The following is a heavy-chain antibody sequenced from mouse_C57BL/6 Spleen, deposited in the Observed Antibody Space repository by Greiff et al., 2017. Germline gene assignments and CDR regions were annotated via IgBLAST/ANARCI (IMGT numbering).Heavy chain of an antibody. CDR2: INPYNGGT. V-gene: IGHV1-19*01. CDR3: ARRDYYGSFYAMDY. J-gene: IGHJ4*01. D-gene: IGHD1-1*01. CDR1: GYTFTDYY. Sequence: EVQLQQSGPVLVKPGASVKMSCKASGYTFTDYYMNWVKQSHGKSLEWIGVINPYNGGTSYNQKFKGKATLTVDKSSSTAYMELNSLTSEDSAVYYCARRDYYGSFYAMDYWGQGTSVTVSS.